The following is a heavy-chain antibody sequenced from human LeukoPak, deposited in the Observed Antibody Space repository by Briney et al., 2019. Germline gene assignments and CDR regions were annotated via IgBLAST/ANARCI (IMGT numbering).Heavy chain of an antibody. J-gene: IGHJ5*02. D-gene: IGHD6-13*01. CDR1: GGSFSGYY. V-gene: IGHV4-34*01. CDR2: INHSGST. Sequence: SETLSLTCAVYGGSFSGYYWSWIRQPPGKGLEWIGEINHSGSTNYNPSLKSRVTISVDTSKNQFSLKVSSVSAADTAVYYCARAYSSSWYWNWFDPWGQGTLVTVSS. CDR3: ARAYSSSWYWNWFDP.